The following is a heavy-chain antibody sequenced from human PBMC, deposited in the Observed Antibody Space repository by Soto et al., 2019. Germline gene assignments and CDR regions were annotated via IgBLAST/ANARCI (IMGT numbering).Heavy chain of an antibody. Sequence: QVQLQQWGAGLLKPSETLSLTCAVYGGSFSGYYWSWIRQPPGKGLEWIGEINHSGSTNYNPSLTIRVTISVDTSKNQFSLKLSSVTAADTAGYYCAREGGVHDAFDIWGQGTMVTVSS. D-gene: IGHD3-16*01. J-gene: IGHJ3*02. CDR3: AREGGVHDAFDI. CDR2: INHSGST. V-gene: IGHV4-34*01. CDR1: GGSFSGYY.